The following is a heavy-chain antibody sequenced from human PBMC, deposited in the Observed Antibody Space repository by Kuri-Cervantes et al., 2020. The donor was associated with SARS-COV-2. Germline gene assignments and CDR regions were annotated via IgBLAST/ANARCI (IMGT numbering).Heavy chain of an antibody. Sequence: GSLRLSCAVYGGSFSDYYWSWIRQPPGKGLEWIGEINHSGSTNYNPSLKRRVTISVDTSKNQFSLKLSSVTAADTAVYYCATLPPSYCSSTSCYRQRYSSSSHYYYGMDVWGQGTTVTVSS. D-gene: IGHD2-2*01. CDR3: ATLPPSYCSSTSCYRQRYSSSSHYYYGMDV. CDR2: INHSGST. V-gene: IGHV4-34*01. CDR1: GGSFSDYY. J-gene: IGHJ6*02.